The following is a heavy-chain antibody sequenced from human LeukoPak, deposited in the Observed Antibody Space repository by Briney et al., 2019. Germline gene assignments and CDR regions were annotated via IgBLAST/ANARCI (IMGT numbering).Heavy chain of an antibody. J-gene: IGHJ4*01. V-gene: IGHV3-74*01. Sequence: GGSLTLSYAASGFSLSHYWMHWARQAPGKGLEWVSHTSADGDTANYADSVKGRFTISRDNAKNTLYLQMNSLRVEDTALYYCVRGVPDSFEYWGHGTLVTVPS. CDR1: GFSLSHYW. CDR2: TSADGDTA. CDR3: VRGVPDSFEY.